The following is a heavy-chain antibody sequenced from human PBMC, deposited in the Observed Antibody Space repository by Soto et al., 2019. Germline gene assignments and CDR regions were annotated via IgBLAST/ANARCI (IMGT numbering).Heavy chain of an antibody. V-gene: IGHV3-48*02. CDR2: ISKSGTTT. J-gene: IGHJ6*02. Sequence: EVQLVESGGDLVQPGGSLRLSCVASGFIFSSYGMNWVRQGPGKGLEWLSSISKSGTTTYYADSVKGRFTISRDNAKNSLYLQMNSLRDEDMGVYYGASDGYCVSSSCSFLPDFWGQGTTVTVSS. CDR3: ASDGYCVSSSCSFLPDF. CDR1: GFIFSSYG. D-gene: IGHD2-2*03.